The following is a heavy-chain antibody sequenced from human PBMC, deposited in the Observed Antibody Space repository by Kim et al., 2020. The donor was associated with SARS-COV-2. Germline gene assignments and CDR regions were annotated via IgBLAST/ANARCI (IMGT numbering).Heavy chain of an antibody. CDR1: GFTFSSYG. V-gene: IGHV3-33*01. D-gene: IGHD1-26*01. CDR3: ARDLLVGATSYGMDV. CDR2: IWYDGSNK. J-gene: IGHJ6*02. Sequence: GGSLRLSCAASGFTFSSYGMHWVRQAPGKGLEWVAVIWYDGSNKYYADSVKGRFTVSRDNSKNTLYLQMNSLRAEDTAVYYCARDLLVGATSYGMDVWGQGTTVTVSS.